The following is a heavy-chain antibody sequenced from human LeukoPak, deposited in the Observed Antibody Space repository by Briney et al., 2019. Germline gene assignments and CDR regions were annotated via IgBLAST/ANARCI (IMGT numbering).Heavy chain of an antibody. CDR2: IYHSGST. Sequence: SQTLSLTCAVSGGSISSGGYSWSWIRQPPGKGLERIGYIYHSGSTYYNPSLKSRVTISVDRSKNQFSLKLSSVTAADTAVYYCARNSDYGLVDYWGQGTQVTVSS. D-gene: IGHD4/OR15-4a*01. J-gene: IGHJ4*02. V-gene: IGHV4-30-2*01. CDR3: ARNSDYGLVDY. CDR1: GGSISSGGYS.